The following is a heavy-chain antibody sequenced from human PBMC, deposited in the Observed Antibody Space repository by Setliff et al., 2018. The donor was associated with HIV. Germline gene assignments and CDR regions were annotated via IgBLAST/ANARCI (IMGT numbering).Heavy chain of an antibody. D-gene: IGHD2-15*01. J-gene: IGHJ4*01. CDR2: IIPIFGTA. Sequence: SVKVSCKASGDTFSSYAINWVRQAPGQGLEWMGGIIPIFGTANYAQKFQGRVSMTRNTSISTAYMELSSLRSEDTAVYYCARVGSYWTQFDYWGQGTLVTVSS. CDR3: ARVGSYWTQFDY. CDR1: GDTFSSYA. V-gene: IGHV1-69*05.